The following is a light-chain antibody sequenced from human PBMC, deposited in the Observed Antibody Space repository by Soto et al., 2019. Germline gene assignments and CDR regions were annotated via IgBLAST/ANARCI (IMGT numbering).Light chain of an antibody. J-gene: IGLJ3*02. CDR1: SGHSNYA. Sequence: QSVLTQSPSASASLGASVKLTCTLSSGHSNYAIAWHQQQPEKGPRYLMKVNNDGSHIKGDGIPDRFSGSSSGAERHLTISSLQSEDEADYYCQTWGTAYGVFGGGTKLTVL. CDR3: QTWGTAYGV. CDR2: VNNDGSH. V-gene: IGLV4-69*01.